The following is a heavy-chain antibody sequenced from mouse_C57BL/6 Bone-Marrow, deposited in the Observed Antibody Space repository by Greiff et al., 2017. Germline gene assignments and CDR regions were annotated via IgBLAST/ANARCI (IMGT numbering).Heavy chain of an antibody. J-gene: IGHJ2*01. Sequence: QVQLQQSGAELARPGASVKLSCKASGYTFTSYGISWVKQRTGQGLEWIGEIYPRSGNTYYNEKFKGKATLTADKSSSTAYMELSSLTSEDSAVYFCARRDGYYVDFDYWGQGTALTVSS. V-gene: IGHV1-81*01. D-gene: IGHD2-3*01. CDR2: IYPRSGNT. CDR1: GYTFTSYG. CDR3: ARRDGYYVDFDY.